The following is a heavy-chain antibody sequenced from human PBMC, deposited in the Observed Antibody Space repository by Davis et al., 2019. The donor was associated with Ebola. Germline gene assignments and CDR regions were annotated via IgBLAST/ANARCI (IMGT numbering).Heavy chain of an antibody. CDR1: GFTFDDYA. V-gene: IGHV3-9*01. J-gene: IGHJ6*02. CDR3: ARVFLPILGPGYYYYGMDV. D-gene: IGHD2/OR15-2a*01. CDR2: ISWNSGSI. Sequence: PGGSLRLSCAASGFTFDDYAMHWVRQAPGKGLEWVSGISWNSGSIGYADSVKGRFTISRDNAKNSLYLQMNSLRAEDTAVYYCARVFLPILGPGYYYYGMDVWGQGTTVTVSS.